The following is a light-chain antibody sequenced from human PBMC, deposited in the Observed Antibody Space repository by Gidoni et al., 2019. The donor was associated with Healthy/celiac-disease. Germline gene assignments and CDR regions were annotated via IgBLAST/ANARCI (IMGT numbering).Light chain of an antibody. CDR1: QSISSY. Sequence: DIQMPHSPSSLSASVGDRVTISCRASQSISSYLNWYQQKPGKAPNLLIYAASSLQSGVPSRFSGSGSGTDFTLTISSLQPEDFATYYCQQSYSTSITFGQXARLEIK. J-gene: IGKJ5*01. CDR2: AAS. V-gene: IGKV1-39*01. CDR3: QQSYSTSIT.